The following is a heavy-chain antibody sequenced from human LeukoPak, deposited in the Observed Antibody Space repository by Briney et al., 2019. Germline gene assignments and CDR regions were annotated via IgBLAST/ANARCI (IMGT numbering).Heavy chain of an antibody. CDR1: GGSIISSNW. CDR3: AGYDSSGFAAEY. J-gene: IGHJ4*02. Sequence: PSETLSLTCAVSGGSIISSNWWSWVRQPPGKGLEWIGEIYRSGSTNYNPSLKSRVTISIDKSQNQFSLKLSSVTAADTAVYYCAGYDSSGFAAEYWGQGTLVTVSS. D-gene: IGHD3-22*01. CDR2: IYRSGST. V-gene: IGHV4-4*02.